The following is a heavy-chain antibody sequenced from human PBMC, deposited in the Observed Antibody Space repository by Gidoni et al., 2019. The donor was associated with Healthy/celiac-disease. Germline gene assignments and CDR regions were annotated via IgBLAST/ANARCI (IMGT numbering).Heavy chain of an antibody. CDR3: ARGLADRTGYSSSWYGY. CDR2: ISPNSGGT. D-gene: IGHD6-13*01. V-gene: IGHV1-2*06. J-gene: IGHJ4*02. CDR1: GYTFTGYY. Sequence: QVQLVQSGAEVKKPGASVKVSCKASGYTFTGYYMHWVRQAPGQGLEWMGRISPNSGGTNYAQNFQGRVTMTRDTSISTAYMELSRLRSDDTAVYYCARGLADRTGYSSSWYGYWGQGTLVTVSS.